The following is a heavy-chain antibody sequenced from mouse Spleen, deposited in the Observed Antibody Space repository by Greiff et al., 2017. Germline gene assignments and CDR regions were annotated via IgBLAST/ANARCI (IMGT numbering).Heavy chain of an antibody. Sequence: VQLQQPGAELVKPGASVKLSCKASGYTFTSYWMQWVKQRPGQGLEWIGEIDPSDSYTNYNQKFKGKATLTVDTSSSTAYMQLSSLTSEDSAVYYCARSCYYGSPSYWYFDVWGTGTTVTVSS. CDR3: ARSCYYGSPSYWYFDV. D-gene: IGHD1-1*01. CDR2: IDPSDSYT. CDR1: GYTFTSYW. J-gene: IGHJ1*03. V-gene: IGHV1-50*01.